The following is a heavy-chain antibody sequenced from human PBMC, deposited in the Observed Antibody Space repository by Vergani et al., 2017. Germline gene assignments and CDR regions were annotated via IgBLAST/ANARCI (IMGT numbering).Heavy chain of an antibody. CDR2: IYHSGST. J-gene: IGHJ4*02. Sequence: QVQLQESGPGLVKPSETLSLTCAVSGYSISSGYYWGWFRQPPGKRLEWIGSIYHSGSTSYNPPLKSRVIISVDTSKNQFSLKLRAVTAADTAEYYCARDFKAGSCNSGDYWGQGTLVTVSS. CDR3: ARDFKAGSCNSGDY. D-gene: IGHD2-15*01. CDR1: GYSISSGYY. V-gene: IGHV4-38-2*02.